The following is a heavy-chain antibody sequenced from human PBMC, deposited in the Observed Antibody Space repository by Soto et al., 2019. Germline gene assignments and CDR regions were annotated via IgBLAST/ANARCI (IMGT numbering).Heavy chain of an antibody. Sequence: HPGGSLRLSCTASGFTFNTHWMHWVRQAPGKGLVWVSRIYFDGITTNYADSVKGRLTVSRDNDKNTVYLHVNTLRDEDTAVYYCARGGAMGVDYWGQGTLVNVSS. D-gene: IGHD1-26*01. CDR2: IYFDGITT. J-gene: IGHJ4*02. CDR1: GFTFNTHW. CDR3: ARGGAMGVDY. V-gene: IGHV3-74*01.